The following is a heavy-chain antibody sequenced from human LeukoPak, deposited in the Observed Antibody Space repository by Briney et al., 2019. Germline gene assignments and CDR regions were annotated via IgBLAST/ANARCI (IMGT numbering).Heavy chain of an antibody. J-gene: IGHJ4*02. Sequence: PSETLSLTCAVYGGSFSGYYWSWIRQPPGKGLEWIGEINHSGSTNYNPSLKSRVTISVDTSKNQFSLELSSVTAADTAVYSCARGEYYYDSSGYYYWGQGTLVTVSS. CDR2: INHSGST. D-gene: IGHD3-22*01. CDR3: ARGEYYYDSSGYYY. V-gene: IGHV4-34*01. CDR1: GGSFSGYY.